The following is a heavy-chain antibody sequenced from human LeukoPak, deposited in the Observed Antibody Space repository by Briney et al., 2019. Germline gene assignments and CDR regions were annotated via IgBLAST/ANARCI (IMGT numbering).Heavy chain of an antibody. V-gene: IGHV5-51*01. Sequence: GESLKISCKGSGYSFTSYWISWVRQMPGKGLEWMGIIYPGDSDARYSPSFQGQVTISVDKTISTAYLQWSSLKASDTAMYYCARQGRIVVVTTTHDAFDIWGQGTMVTVSS. CDR1: GYSFTSYW. J-gene: IGHJ3*02. CDR2: IYPGDSDA. CDR3: ARQGRIVVVTTTHDAFDI. D-gene: IGHD2-21*02.